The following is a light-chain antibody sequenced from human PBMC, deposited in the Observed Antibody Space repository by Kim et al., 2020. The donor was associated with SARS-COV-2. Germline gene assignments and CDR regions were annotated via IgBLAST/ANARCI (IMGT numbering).Light chain of an antibody. J-gene: IGLJ1*01. V-gene: IGLV3-1*01. CDR3: QAWDSSTEV. CDR1: KLGDKY. CDR2: QDS. Sequence: SYELTHPPSVSMSPGQTASITCSGDKLGDKYACWYQQKPGQSPVLVIYQDSKRPSGIPERFSGSNSGNTATLTISGTQAMDEADYYCQAWDSSTEVFGTGTKVTVL.